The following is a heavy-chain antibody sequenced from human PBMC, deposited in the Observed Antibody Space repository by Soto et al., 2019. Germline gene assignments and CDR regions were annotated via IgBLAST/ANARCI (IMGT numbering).Heavy chain of an antibody. CDR1: GFTFTSYA. D-gene: IGHD3-3*01. CDR3: GKHAFWTHKKTGLDS. CDR2: ISGSGGDT. Sequence: EVQLLESGGGLVQPGGSLRLSCSASGFTFTSYAMSWVRQAPGKGLEWVSGISGSGGDTKNADSVKGRFTISRDNFKNMLYLQMDSPRAEYTAVYYCGKHAFWTHKKTGLDSWGQGTLVTVSS. V-gene: IGHV3-23*01. J-gene: IGHJ4*02.